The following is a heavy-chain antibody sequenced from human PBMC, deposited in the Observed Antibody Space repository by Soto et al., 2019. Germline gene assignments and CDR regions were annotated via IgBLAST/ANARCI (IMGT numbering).Heavy chain of an antibody. CDR1: GGTFSSYA. Sequence: QVQLVQSGAEVKKPGSSVKVSCKASGGTFSSYAISWVRQAPGQGLEWMGGIIPSFGTANYEQKFQGRVTITADEGTTKAYMEPSIRTSEDTPVYYWARNVRAAGYDYGWDVCGQGTTVTVSS. CDR3: ARNVRAAGYDYGWDV. J-gene: IGHJ6*02. V-gene: IGHV1-69*12. D-gene: IGHD2-15*01. CDR2: IIPSFGTA.